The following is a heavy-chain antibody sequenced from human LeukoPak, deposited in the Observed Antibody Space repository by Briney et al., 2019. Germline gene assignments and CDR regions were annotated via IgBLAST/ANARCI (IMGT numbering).Heavy chain of an antibody. D-gene: IGHD2-2*01. CDR2: IWSDGSNE. Sequence: GGSLRLSCAASGFTFSSCGMHWVRQAPGKGLEWVAVIWSDGSNEYYADSVKGRFTISRDNSKNTLYLQMNSLRAEDTAVYYCARADIVVVPAAKFEAFDIWGQGTMVTVSS. CDR3: ARADIVVVPAAKFEAFDI. J-gene: IGHJ3*02. CDR1: GFTFSSCG. V-gene: IGHV3-33*01.